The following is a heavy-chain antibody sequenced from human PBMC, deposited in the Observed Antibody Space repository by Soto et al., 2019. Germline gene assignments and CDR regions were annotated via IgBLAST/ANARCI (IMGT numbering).Heavy chain of an antibody. CDR2: ISGSGGST. CDR3: AKQPYDILTYYYYGMHV. J-gene: IGHJ6*02. D-gene: IGHD3-9*01. Sequence: EVQLLESGGGLVQPGGSLRLSCAASGFTFSSYAMSWVRQAPGKGLEWVSAISGSGGSTYYADSVKGRFTISRDKSKNTLYLQMNSLRAEDTAVYYCAKQPYDILTYYYYGMHVWGQGTTVTVSS. V-gene: IGHV3-23*01. CDR1: GFTFSSYA.